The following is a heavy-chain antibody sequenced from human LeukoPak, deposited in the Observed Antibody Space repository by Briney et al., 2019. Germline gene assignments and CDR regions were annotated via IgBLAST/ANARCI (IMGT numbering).Heavy chain of an antibody. CDR3: ARDSYDFWSGYPYSYYYYYGMDV. CDR2: ISSSSSYI. J-gene: IGHJ6*02. D-gene: IGHD3-3*01. V-gene: IGHV3-21*01. CDR1: GFTFSGYS. Sequence: GGSLRLSCAASGFTFSGYSMNWVRQAPGKGLEWVSSISSSSSYIYYADSVKGRFTISRDNAKNSLYLQMNSLRAEDTAVYYCARDSYDFWSGYPYSYYYYYGMDVWGQGTTVTVSS.